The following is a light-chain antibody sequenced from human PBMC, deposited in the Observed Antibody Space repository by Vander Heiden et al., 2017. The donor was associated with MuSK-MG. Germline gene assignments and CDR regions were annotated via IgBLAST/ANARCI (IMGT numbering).Light chain of an antibody. J-gene: IGKJ2*01. Sequence: EMVLTQSPGTLSLSPGDRVTLSCRASQSVSSSFLAWYQQKRGQPPRLLIYGASSRANGIPDRFSGSGSGTDFTLTISRLEPEDFAVYYCQQDSSLYPFGQGTKLEIK. V-gene: IGKV3-20*01. CDR1: QSVSSSF. CDR3: QQDSSLYP. CDR2: GAS.